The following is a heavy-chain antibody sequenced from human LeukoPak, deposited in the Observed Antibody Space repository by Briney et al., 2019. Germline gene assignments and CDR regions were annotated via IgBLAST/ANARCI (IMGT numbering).Heavy chain of an antibody. CDR1: GGPISSYY. CDR2: IYYSGST. CDR3: ASTSSGWTGDDAFDI. D-gene: IGHD6-19*01. J-gene: IGHJ3*02. V-gene: IGHV4-59*01. Sequence: SETLSLTCTVSGGPISSYYWSWIRQPPGKGLEWIGYIYYSGSTNYNPSLKSRVTISVDTSKNQFSLKLSSVTAADTAVYYCASTSSGWTGDDAFDIWGQGTMVTVSS.